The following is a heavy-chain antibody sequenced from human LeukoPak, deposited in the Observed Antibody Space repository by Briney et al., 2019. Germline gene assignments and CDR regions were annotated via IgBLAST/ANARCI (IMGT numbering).Heavy chain of an antibody. V-gene: IGHV3-64*04. D-gene: IGHD6-13*01. J-gene: IGHJ4*02. Sequence: GGSLRLSCSASGFPFSSYAMHWVRQAPGKGLEYVSAISDSGGSTYYADSVKGRFTISRDNSKNTLYLQMNSLRADDTAVYYCAKSRVAAAAGSGYFDYWGQGTLVTVSS. CDR3: AKSRVAAAAGSGYFDY. CDR1: GFPFSSYA. CDR2: ISDSGGST.